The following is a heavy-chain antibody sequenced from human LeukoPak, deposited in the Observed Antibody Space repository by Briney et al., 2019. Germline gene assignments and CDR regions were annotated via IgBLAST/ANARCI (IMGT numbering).Heavy chain of an antibody. CDR3: ARGDAFDY. CDR2: ISSSSSTI. CDR1: RFTFRSYN. V-gene: IGHV3-48*01. Sequence: PGGSLRLSCAASRFTFRSYNMKWVRQAPGKGLEWVSFISSSSSTIYYAGSVKGRFTISRDNAKNSLYLQMNSLRAEDTAVYYCARGDAFDYWGQGTLVTVSS. J-gene: IGHJ4*02.